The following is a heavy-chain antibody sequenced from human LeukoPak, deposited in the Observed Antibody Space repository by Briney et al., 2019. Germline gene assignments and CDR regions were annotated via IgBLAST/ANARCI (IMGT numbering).Heavy chain of an antibody. V-gene: IGHV4-34*01. CDR3: ARGSGWFRQPYYFDY. CDR1: GGSFSGYY. D-gene: IGHD6-19*01. J-gene: IGHJ4*02. Sequence: SETLSLTCAVYGGSFSGYYWSWIRQPPGKGLEWIGEINHSGSTNYNPPLKSRVTISVDSSNNQFSLKLSSVTAADTAVHYCARGSGWFRQPYYFDYWGQGSLVSVSS. CDR2: INHSGST.